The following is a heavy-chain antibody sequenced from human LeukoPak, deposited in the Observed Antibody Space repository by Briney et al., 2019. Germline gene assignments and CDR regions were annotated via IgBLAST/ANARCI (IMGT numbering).Heavy chain of an antibody. V-gene: IGHV4-59*01. D-gene: IGHD3-9*01. J-gene: IGHJ4*02. CDR2: IYYSGST. CDR1: GGSISSYY. Sequence: SETLSLTCTVSGGSISSYYWSWIRQPPGKGLEWIGYIYYSGSTNYNPSLKSRVTISVDTSKNQFSLKLSSVPAADTAVYYCARSRDILTGYHFDYWGQGTLVTVSS. CDR3: ARSRDILTGYHFDY.